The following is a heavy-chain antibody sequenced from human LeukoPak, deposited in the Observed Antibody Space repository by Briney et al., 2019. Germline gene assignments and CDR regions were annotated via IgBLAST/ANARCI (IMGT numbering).Heavy chain of an antibody. Sequence: ASVKVSCKASGYTFTGYYMHWVRQAPGQGLEWMGWINPNSGGTNYAQKFQGWVTMTRDTSISTAYMELSRLRSDDTAVYYCASRRIGRRLGESWYYFDYWGQGTLVTVSS. CDR3: ASRRIGRRLGESWYYFDY. J-gene: IGHJ4*02. CDR1: GYTFTGYY. D-gene: IGHD3-16*01. CDR2: INPNSGGT. V-gene: IGHV1-2*04.